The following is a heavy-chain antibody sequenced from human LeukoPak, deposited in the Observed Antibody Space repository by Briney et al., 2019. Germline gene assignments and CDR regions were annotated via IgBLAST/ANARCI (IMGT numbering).Heavy chain of an antibody. Sequence: GGSLRLSCAASGFTFNTYGMHWVRQAPGKGLEWVSYIRSSSSTIHYADSVKGRFTISRDNAKNSLYLQMNSLRVEDTAVYYCARMEWLSPYYFDYWGQGTLVTVSS. CDR2: IRSSSSTI. V-gene: IGHV3-48*01. J-gene: IGHJ4*02. CDR3: ARMEWLSPYYFDY. CDR1: GFTFNTYG. D-gene: IGHD3-3*01.